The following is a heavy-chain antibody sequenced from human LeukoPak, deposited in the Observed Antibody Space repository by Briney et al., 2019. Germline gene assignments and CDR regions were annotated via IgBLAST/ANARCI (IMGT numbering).Heavy chain of an antibody. J-gene: IGHJ4*02. CDR3: ARGGTYYYDSMAY. CDR2: INPGGGST. D-gene: IGHD3-22*01. CDR1: GYTFTTYY. V-gene: IGHV1-46*01. Sequence: ASVKVSCKASGYTFTTYYMHWVRQAPGQGLEWMGIINPGGGSTSYAQKFQGRVTMTRDSSTNTVYMELSSLRSEDTAVYYCARGGTYYYDSMAYWGQGTLVTVSP.